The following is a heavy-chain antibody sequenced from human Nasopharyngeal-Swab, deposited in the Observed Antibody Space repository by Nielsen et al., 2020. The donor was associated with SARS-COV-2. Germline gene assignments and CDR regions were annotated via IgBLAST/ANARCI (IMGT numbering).Heavy chain of an antibody. D-gene: IGHD5-12*01. Sequence: GESLKISCKGSGYSFTSYWIAWVRQMPGKALEWMGIIYPRDSDTRYSPSFQGQVTISADKSISTAYLQWSSLKASDTAMYYCVRPEGVATSFKYYFQYGIDVWGQGTMVTVPS. CDR2: IYPRDSDT. CDR1: GYSFTSYW. CDR3: VRPEGVATSFKYYFQYGIDV. V-gene: IGHV5-51*01. J-gene: IGHJ6*02.